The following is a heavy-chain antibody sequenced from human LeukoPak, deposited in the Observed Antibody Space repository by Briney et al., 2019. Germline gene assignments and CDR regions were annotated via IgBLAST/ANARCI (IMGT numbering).Heavy chain of an antibody. CDR2: IRQDGSSI. CDR3: ARAVDLADY. J-gene: IGHJ4*02. V-gene: IGHV3-7*01. Sequence: GGSLRLSCAAAGFTVSDHWISWVRQAPGKGLEWVANIRQDGSSIFYADSVKGRFTISRDNAKNSVFLQMDNLTPDDTAVYYCARAVDLADYWGQGTLVTVSS. CDR1: GFTVSDHW.